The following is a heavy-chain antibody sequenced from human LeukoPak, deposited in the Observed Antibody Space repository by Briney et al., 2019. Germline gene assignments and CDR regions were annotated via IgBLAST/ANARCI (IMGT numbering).Heavy chain of an antibody. CDR2: ISAYNGNT. V-gene: IGHV1-18*01. CDR3: ATFTPYSSSPYYFDY. CDR1: GYTFTSYG. J-gene: IGHJ4*02. Sequence: ASVKVSCKASGYTFTSYGISWVRQAPGQGLEWMGWISAYNGNTNYAQKLQGRVTMTTDTSTSTAYMELRSLRSDDTAVYYCATFTPYSSSPYYFDYWGQGTLATVSS. D-gene: IGHD6-6*01.